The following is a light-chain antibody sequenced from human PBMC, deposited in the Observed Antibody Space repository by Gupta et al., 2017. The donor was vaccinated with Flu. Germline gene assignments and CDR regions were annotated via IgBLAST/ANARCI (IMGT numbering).Light chain of an antibody. CDR3: PSYDNRLNVV. CDR1: RPTISTHY. Sequence: FILTHPHSVSESPGTTITISCTRSRPTISTHYVQSYQQRPGTAPPTVIYDDVKRHSGVPDRFRCATDSSSTSAFTTTSELRPEDDAYYYCPSYDNRLNVVFGGGTRLTVL. CDR2: DDV. J-gene: IGLJ2*01. V-gene: IGLV6-57*03.